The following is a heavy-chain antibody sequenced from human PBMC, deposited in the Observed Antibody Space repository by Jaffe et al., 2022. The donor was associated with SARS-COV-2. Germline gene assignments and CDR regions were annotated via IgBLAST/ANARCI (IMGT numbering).Heavy chain of an antibody. V-gene: IGHV4-59*01. CDR2: IYYSGST. Sequence: QVQLQESGPGLVKPSETLSLTCTVSGGSISSYYWSWIRQPPGKGLEWIGYIYYSGSTNYNPSLKSRVTISVDTSKNQFSLKLSSVTAADTAVYYCARVPRQLSLYYYYGMDVWGQGTTVTVSS. D-gene: IGHD5-18*01. CDR1: GGSISSYY. CDR3: ARVPRQLSLYYYYGMDV. J-gene: IGHJ6*02.